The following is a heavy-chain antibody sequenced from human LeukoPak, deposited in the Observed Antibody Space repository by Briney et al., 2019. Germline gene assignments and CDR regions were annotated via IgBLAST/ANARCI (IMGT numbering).Heavy chain of an antibody. Sequence: GASVKVSCKASGYTFTSYGISWVRQAPGQGLEWMGWISAYNGNTNYAQKLQGRVTMTTDTFTSTAYMELRSLRSDDTAVYYCARVSDILTGYYSHFDYWGQGTLVTVSS. CDR2: ISAYNGNT. CDR3: ARVSDILTGYYSHFDY. J-gene: IGHJ4*02. CDR1: GYTFTSYG. V-gene: IGHV1-18*01. D-gene: IGHD3-9*01.